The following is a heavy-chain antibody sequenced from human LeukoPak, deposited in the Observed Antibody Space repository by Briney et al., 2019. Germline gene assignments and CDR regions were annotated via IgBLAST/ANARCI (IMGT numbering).Heavy chain of an antibody. Sequence: GGSLRLSCAASGFTFSSYAMSWVRQAPGKGLEWVSAISGSGGSTYYADSVKGRFTISRDNSKNTLYLQMNSLRAEDTAVYYCAKDGGHSSGPIGIDYWGQGTLVTVSS. J-gene: IGHJ4*02. D-gene: IGHD6-19*01. CDR2: ISGSGGST. CDR3: AKDGGHSSGPIGIDY. CDR1: GFTFSSYA. V-gene: IGHV3-23*01.